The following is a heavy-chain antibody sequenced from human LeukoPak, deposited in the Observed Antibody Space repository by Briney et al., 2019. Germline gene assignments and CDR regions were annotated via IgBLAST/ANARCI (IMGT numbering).Heavy chain of an antibody. CDR2: IWYDGSNK. J-gene: IGHJ6*02. D-gene: IGHD3-10*01. CDR1: GFTFSSYG. V-gene: IGHV3-33*01. CDR3: ARDYMVPVSDGMDV. Sequence: GGSLRLSCAASGFTFSSYGMHWVRQAPGKGLEWVAVIWYDGSNKYYADSVKGRFTISRDNSKNTLYLQMNSLRAEDTAVHYCARDYMVPVSDGMDVWGQGTTVTVSS.